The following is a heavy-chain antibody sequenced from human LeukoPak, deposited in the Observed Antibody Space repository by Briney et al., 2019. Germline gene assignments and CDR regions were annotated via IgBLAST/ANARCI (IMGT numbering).Heavy chain of an antibody. CDR1: NGTFSSFY. V-gene: IGHV4-34*01. CDR3: TRRVIYYYSSGTSFDYYYYMDV. D-gene: IGHD3-10*01. J-gene: IGHJ6*03. Sequence: SETLSLTCGMSNGTFSSFYWTWIRQTPEKGLEWIGEINHRGVSNYNPSLKSRATISVDTSKKQFSLRLISVTAADTAVYFCTRRVIYYYSSGTSFDYYYYMDVWDKGTTVTIS. CDR2: INHRGVS.